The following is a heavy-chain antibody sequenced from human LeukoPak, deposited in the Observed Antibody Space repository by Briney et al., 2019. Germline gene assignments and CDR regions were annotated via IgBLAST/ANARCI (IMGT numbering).Heavy chain of an antibody. V-gene: IGHV3-7*01. CDR1: GFTFSSYW. CDR3: ARSSGSDY. CDR2: IKEDGSEI. Sequence: PGGSLRLSCAVSGFTFSSYWMTWVRQAPGRGLEWVANIKEDGSEIYYVDSVKGRFTISRDNAKNSLYLQMNSLRAEDTAVYYCARSSGSDYWGQGTLVTVSS. D-gene: IGHD1-26*01. J-gene: IGHJ4*02.